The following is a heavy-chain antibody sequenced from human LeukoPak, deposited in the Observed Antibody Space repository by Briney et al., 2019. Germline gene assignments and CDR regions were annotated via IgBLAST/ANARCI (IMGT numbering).Heavy chain of an antibody. V-gene: IGHV1-18*01. CDR2: ISTYKGNT. J-gene: IGHJ4*02. CDR1: GYTFTSYG. CDR3: ARARYSSGCYSRRGVPAAEFDY. D-gene: IGHD6-19*01. Sequence: ASVKVSCKASGYTFTSYGISWVRQAPGQGLEWMGWISTYKGNTNYAQKLQGRVTMTTDTSTSTAYMELRSLRSDDTAVYYCARARYSSGCYSRRGVPAAEFDYWGQGTLVTVSS.